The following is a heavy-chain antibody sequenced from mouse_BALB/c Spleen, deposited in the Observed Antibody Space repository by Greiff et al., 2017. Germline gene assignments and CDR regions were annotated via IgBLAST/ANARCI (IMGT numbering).Heavy chain of an antibody. CDR1: GFTFSSYA. CDR3: ARLDYDAAY. Sequence: EVKLMESGGGLVKPGGSLKLSCAASGFTFSSYAMSWVRQTPEKRLEWVATISSGGSYTYYPDSVKGRFTISRDNAKNTLYLQMSSLRSEDTAMYYCARLDYDAAYWGQGTLVTVSA. J-gene: IGHJ3*01. D-gene: IGHD2-4*01. V-gene: IGHV5-9-3*01. CDR2: ISSGGSYT.